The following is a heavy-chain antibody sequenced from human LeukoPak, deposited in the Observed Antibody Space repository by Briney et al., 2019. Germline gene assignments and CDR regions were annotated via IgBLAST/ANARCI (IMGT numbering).Heavy chain of an antibody. V-gene: IGHV3-30*02. D-gene: IGHD4-17*01. Sequence: GGSLRLSCAASGFTFSSYGMHWVRQAPGKGLEWVAFIRYDGSNKYYADSVKGRFTISRDNSKNTLYLQMNSLRAEDTAVYYCAKDARGYGDYPDAFDIWGQGTMVTVSS. CDR1: GFTFSSYG. CDR2: IRYDGSNK. CDR3: AKDARGYGDYPDAFDI. J-gene: IGHJ3*02.